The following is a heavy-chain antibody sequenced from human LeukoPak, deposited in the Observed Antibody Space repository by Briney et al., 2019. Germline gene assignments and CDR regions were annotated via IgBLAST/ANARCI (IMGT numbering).Heavy chain of an antibody. CDR2: IYYSGST. V-gene: IGHV4-39*01. J-gene: IGHJ3*02. CDR3: ARSYGGHSVCDAFDI. D-gene: IGHD4-23*01. Sequence: PSETLSLTCTVSGDSISGSLYYWGWIRQPPGKGLEWIGTIYYSGSTYYNPSLKSRVTISVDTSKNQFSLKLTSVTAADTAVYYCARSYGGHSVCDAFDIWGQGTMVTVSS. CDR1: GDSISGSLYY.